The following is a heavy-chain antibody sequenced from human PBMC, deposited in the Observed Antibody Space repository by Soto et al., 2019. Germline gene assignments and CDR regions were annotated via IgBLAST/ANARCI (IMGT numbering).Heavy chain of an antibody. V-gene: IGHV5-10-1*01. CDR1: GYNFNTYC. CDR3: ARLDSGSYPYYYYYGMDV. CDR2: IDPSDSYT. J-gene: IGHJ6*02. D-gene: IGHD1-26*01. Sequence: GESLKISCKGSGYNFNTYCVVWVRQMPGKGLEWMGRIDPSDSYTNYSPSFQGHVTISADKSISTAYLQWSSLKASDTAMYYCARLDSGSYPYYYYYGMDVWGQGTTVTVSS.